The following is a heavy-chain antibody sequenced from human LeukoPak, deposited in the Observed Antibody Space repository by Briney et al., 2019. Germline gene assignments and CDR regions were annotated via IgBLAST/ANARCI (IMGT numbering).Heavy chain of an antibody. D-gene: IGHD3-22*01. V-gene: IGHV1-2*02. CDR3: ARSSSGYYYYGMDV. Sequence: ASVKVSCKASGYTFTGYYMHWVRQAPGQGLEWMGWINPNSGGTNYAQKFQGRVTMTRDTSISTAYMELSRLRSEDTAVYYCARSSSGYYYYGMDVWGQGTTVTVSS. CDR1: GYTFTGYY. CDR2: INPNSGGT. J-gene: IGHJ6*02.